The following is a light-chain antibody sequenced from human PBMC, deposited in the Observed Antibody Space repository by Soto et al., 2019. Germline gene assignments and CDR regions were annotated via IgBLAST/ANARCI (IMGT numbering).Light chain of an antibody. J-gene: IGLJ2*01. CDR3: SSYAGRNNVV. Sequence: QSVLTQPPSASGSPGQSVTISCTGTSSDIGGYKYVSWYQQHPGKAPKLMIYEVSKRPSGVPDRFSGSKSGNTASLTVSGLQTEDEADYYCSSYAGRNNVVFGGGIQLTVL. V-gene: IGLV2-8*01. CDR1: SSDIGGYKY. CDR2: EVS.